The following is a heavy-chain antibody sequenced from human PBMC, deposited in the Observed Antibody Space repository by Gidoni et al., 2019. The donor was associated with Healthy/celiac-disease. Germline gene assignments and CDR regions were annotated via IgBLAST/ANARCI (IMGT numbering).Heavy chain of an antibody. D-gene: IGHD2-21*02. CDR1: GFTFSSYA. V-gene: IGHV3-30-3*01. CDR2: ISYDGSNK. J-gene: IGHJ3*02. CDR3: ARDSSVVTPSDAFDI. Sequence: QVQLVESGGGVVQPGRSLRLSCAAPGFTFSSYAMHWVRQAPGKGLEWVAVISYDGSNKYYADSVKGRFTISRDNSKNTLYLQMNSLRAEDTAVYYCARDSSVVTPSDAFDIWGQGTMVTVSS.